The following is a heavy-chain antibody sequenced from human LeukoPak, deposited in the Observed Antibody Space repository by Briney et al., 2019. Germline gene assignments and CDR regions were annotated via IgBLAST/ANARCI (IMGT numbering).Heavy chain of an antibody. V-gene: IGHV3-73*01. CDR2: IRSKVNSYST. Sequence: PGRSLRTSRAAAGFAFLASAMHWVRQASPQGPQWVRRIRSKVNSYSTAYAASVSGRFTVSRDDSKNTAYLQMNSLKTEDTAIYYCARSTREVGERYDYWGQGTLVTVSS. D-gene: IGHD3-10*01. CDR3: ARSTREVGERYDY. CDR1: GFAFLASA. J-gene: IGHJ4*02.